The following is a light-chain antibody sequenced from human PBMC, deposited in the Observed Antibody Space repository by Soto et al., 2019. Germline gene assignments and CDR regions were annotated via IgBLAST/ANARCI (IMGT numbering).Light chain of an antibody. Sequence: EIVMTQSPATLSVSPGERATLSCMASQSVSSNLAWYQQKPGQAPRLLIYDASSRATRIPDRFSGRGSGTDFTLTISRLEPEDFAVYYCQQYGSPRLTFGGGTKVDIK. CDR1: QSVSSN. CDR3: QQYGSPRLT. V-gene: IGKV3-20*01. CDR2: DAS. J-gene: IGKJ4*01.